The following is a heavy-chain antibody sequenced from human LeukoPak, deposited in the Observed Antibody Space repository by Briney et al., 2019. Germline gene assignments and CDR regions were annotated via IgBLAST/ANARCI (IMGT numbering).Heavy chain of an antibody. D-gene: IGHD1-14*01. Sequence: ASVKVSCKTSGYIFTSYGITWVRQAPGQGLEWMGWVSGFNHKTNYAQNLQGRVTMTTDTSTNTAYMELKSLRSDDTAVYYCARGRTLSYLPTDYWGQGTLVTVSS. CDR2: VSGFNHKT. CDR1: GYIFTSYG. CDR3: ARGRTLSYLPTDY. V-gene: IGHV1-18*01. J-gene: IGHJ4*02.